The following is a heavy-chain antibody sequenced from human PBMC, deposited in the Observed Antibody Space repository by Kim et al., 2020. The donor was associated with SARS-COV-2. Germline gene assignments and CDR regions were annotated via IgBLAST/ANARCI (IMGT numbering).Heavy chain of an antibody. Sequence: SRVTISVDTSKNQFSLKLSSVTAADTAVYYCARDSGVLWFGEVYYYGMDVWGQGTTVTVSS. J-gene: IGHJ6*02. V-gene: IGHV4-59*01. CDR3: ARDSGVLWFGEVYYYGMDV. D-gene: IGHD3-10*01.